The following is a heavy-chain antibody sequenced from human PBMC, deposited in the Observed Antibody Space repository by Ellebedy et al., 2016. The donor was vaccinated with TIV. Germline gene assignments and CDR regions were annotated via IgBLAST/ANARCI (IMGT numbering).Heavy chain of an antibody. CDR3: AKYYSDPVNDAFDM. V-gene: IGHV5-10-1*01. D-gene: IGHD2-15*01. CDR1: GYIYTNFW. CDR2: IDPADSYT. J-gene: IGHJ3*02. Sequence: PGGSLRLSCKASGYIYTNFWIGWVRQMPGKGLEWMGRIDPADSYTNYSPAFRGRVTISVDKSINTAFLQLSSLKASDTATYYCAKYYSDPVNDAFDMWGQGTMVTVSA.